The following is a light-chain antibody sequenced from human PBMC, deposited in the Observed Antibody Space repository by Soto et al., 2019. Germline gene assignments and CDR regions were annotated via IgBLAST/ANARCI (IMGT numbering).Light chain of an antibody. Sequence: EIVMTQSPATLSVSPGERAALSCRASQSVSSNFAWYQQKPGQAPRVLIYDASTRATGIPARFSVSGSGTEFTPTSSSLQSEAFAVYYCQQYNNWPYTFGRGTKLEIK. V-gene: IGKV3-15*01. J-gene: IGKJ2*01. CDR2: DAS. CDR1: QSVSSN. CDR3: QQYNNWPYT.